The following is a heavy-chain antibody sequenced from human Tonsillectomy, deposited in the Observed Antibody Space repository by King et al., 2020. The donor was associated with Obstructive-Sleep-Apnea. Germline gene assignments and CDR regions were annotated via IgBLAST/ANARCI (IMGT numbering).Heavy chain of an antibody. D-gene: IGHD3-10*01. V-gene: IGHV5-51*01. Sequence: VQLGESGAEVKKPGESLKISCKGSGYSFTSYWIGWVRQMPGKGLEWMGIIYPGDSDTRYSPSFQGQVTISADKSISTAYLQWSSLKASATAMYYCASGGENYYGSGRPSLVYFDYWGQGTLVTVSS. CDR3: ASGGENYYGSGRPSLVYFDY. J-gene: IGHJ4*02. CDR2: IYPGDSDT. CDR1: GYSFTSYW.